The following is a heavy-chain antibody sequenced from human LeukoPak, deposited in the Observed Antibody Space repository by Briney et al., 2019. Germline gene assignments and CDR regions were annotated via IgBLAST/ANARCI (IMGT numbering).Heavy chain of an antibody. CDR3: ARDFYSSGWVEY. D-gene: IGHD6-19*01. J-gene: IGHJ4*02. V-gene: IGHV3-53*01. Sequence: PGGSLRLSCAASGFTFSSYWVNWVRQAPGKGLEWVSVIYSGGSTYYADSVKGRFTISRDNSKNTLYLQMNSLRAEDTAVYYCARDFYSSGWVEYWGQGTLVTVSS. CDR2: IYSGGST. CDR1: GFTFSSYW.